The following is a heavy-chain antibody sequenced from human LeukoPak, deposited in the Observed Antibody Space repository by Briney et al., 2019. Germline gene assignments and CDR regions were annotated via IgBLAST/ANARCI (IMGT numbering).Heavy chain of an antibody. Sequence: SETLSLTCTVSGGSISSYYWSWIRQPPGKGLEWIGYIYYSGSTNYNPSLKSRVTISVDTFKNQFSLKLSSVTAADTAVYYCARHNQQLVFDYWGQGTLVTVSS. CDR3: ARHNQQLVFDY. V-gene: IGHV4-59*08. J-gene: IGHJ4*02. D-gene: IGHD6-13*01. CDR2: IYYSGST. CDR1: GGSISSYY.